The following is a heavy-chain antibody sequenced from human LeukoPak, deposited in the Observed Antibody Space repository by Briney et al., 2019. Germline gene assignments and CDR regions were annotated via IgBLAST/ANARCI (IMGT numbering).Heavy chain of an antibody. Sequence: GGSLRLSCAASGFTFSSYSMNWVRQAPGKGLEWVSSISSSSSYIYYADSVKGRFTISRDNAKNSLYLQMNSLGAEDTAVYYCARDLRATTSPGSPQYWGQGTLVTVSS. J-gene: IGHJ4*02. D-gene: IGHD1-1*01. CDR2: ISSSSSYI. V-gene: IGHV3-21*01. CDR3: ARDLRATTSPGSPQY. CDR1: GFTFSSYS.